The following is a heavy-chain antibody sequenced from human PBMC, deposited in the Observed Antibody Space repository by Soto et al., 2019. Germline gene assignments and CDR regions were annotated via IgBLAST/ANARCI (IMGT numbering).Heavy chain of an antibody. V-gene: IGHV3-9*01. Sequence: EVQLVESGGGLVQPGRSLRLSCAGSGFTFDDYAMHCVRQAPGKGLEWVSGISWNSGSIGYADSVKGRFTISRDNAKNSLYLQMNSLRAEDTALYYCAKDTPPGYYYGMDVWGQGTTVTVSS. CDR1: GFTFDDYA. CDR3: AKDTPPGYYYGMDV. CDR2: ISWNSGSI. D-gene: IGHD3-10*01. J-gene: IGHJ6*02.